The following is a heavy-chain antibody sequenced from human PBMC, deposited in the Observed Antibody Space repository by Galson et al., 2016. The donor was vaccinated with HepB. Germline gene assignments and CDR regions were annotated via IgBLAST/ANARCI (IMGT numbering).Heavy chain of an antibody. J-gene: IGHJ4*02. CDR1: GFTFNSYP. Sequence: SLRLSCAASGFTFNSYPIHWVRQAPGKGLEWLSLISSDGFRTRYADSVTGRFTISRDNSKSTVYLHMNGLRPEDTAIYYCAKEASYADYALDSWGQGSLVTVSS. D-gene: IGHD4-17*01. V-gene: IGHV3-30-3*02. CDR3: AKEASYADYALDS. CDR2: ISSDGFRT.